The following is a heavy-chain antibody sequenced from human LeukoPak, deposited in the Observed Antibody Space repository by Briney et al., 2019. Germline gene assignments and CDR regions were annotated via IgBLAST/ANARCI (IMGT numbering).Heavy chain of an antibody. CDR3: ARSVYYDSSGHYYRYFDY. CDR2: SYYIGST. CDR1: DGSVTNSNYY. Sequence: SETLSLTCTVSDGSVTNSNYYWGWIRQPPGKGLEWIGSSYYIGSTYYNPSLKSRVTISVDTSKNQFSLRLSSVTAADTAVYYCARSVYYDSSGHYYRYFDYWGQGTLVTVSS. D-gene: IGHD3-22*01. V-gene: IGHV4-39*01. J-gene: IGHJ4*02.